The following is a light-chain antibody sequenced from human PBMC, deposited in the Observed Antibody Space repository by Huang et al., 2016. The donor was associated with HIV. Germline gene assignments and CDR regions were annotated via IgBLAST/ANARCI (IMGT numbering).Light chain of an antibody. CDR2: GAS. J-gene: IGKJ2*01. Sequence: EIVMTQSPATLSVSPGERATLACRASQSVSNLAWYQQKPGQPPRLLIYGASTRATGIPARFGGSGSGTEFTLTVSSLQFEDSAVYYCQQYNNWPPGDTFGQGTKLEIK. CDR3: QQYNNWPPGDT. V-gene: IGKV3-15*01. CDR1: QSVSN.